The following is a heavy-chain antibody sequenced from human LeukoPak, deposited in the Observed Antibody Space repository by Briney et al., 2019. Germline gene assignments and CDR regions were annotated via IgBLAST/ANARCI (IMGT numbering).Heavy chain of an antibody. Sequence: GGSLRLSCEASGFTLNKYWMHWVRQAPGKGLVWVSRITGDGNDIAYADSVKGRFTVSRDDAKNTLFLQMNSLRVEDTAIYYCARDAYTTTSNWLDPWGQGTLVTVSS. CDR3: ARDAYTTTSNWLDP. D-gene: IGHD4-17*01. V-gene: IGHV3-74*01. J-gene: IGHJ5*02. CDR2: ITGDGNDI. CDR1: GFTLNKYW.